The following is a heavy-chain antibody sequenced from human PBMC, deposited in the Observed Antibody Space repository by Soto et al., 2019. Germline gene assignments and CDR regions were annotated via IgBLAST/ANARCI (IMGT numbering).Heavy chain of an antibody. CDR2: IYYSGRT. J-gene: IGHJ3*02. CDR1: GVSIATTSNW. V-gene: IGHV4-4*02. D-gene: IGHD5-18*01. Sequence: QVQLQESGPGLVKPSGTLSLTCVVSGVSIATTSNWWSWVRQPPGKGLEWIGEIYYSGRTKYNPSFESRVIISVDKSKNQLSLNLSSLTAADTAVYFCARDGPKNRYGDDAFDIWGQGTMVIVSS. CDR3: ARDGPKNRYGDDAFDI.